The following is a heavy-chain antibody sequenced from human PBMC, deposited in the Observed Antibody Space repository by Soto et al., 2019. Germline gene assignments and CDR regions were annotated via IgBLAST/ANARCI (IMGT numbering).Heavy chain of an antibody. V-gene: IGHV5-51*01. Sequence: GESLKISCKGSGYSFTNYWIGWVRQMPGKGLEWMGIVYPGYSDTRYSPSFQGQVTISADKSISTAYLQWSSLRASDTAMYYCARRLGDYDYYYGMDVWGQGTTGTVSS. CDR3: ARRLGDYDYYYGMDV. CDR2: VYPGYSDT. CDR1: GYSFTNYW. J-gene: IGHJ6*02. D-gene: IGHD4-17*01.